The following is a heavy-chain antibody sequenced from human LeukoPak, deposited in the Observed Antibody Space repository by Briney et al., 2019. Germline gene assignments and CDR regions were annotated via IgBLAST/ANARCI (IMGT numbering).Heavy chain of an antibody. CDR2: IYYSGST. J-gene: IGHJ4*02. D-gene: IGHD6-13*01. Sequence: SETLSLTCTVSGGSISSYYWSWIRQPPGKGLEWIGYIYYSGSTDYNPSLKSRVTISVDTSKNQFSLKLSSVTAADTAVYYCASLPVGAAAGSRSFDYWGQGTLVTVSS. CDR1: GGSISSYY. V-gene: IGHV4-59*08. CDR3: ASLPVGAAAGSRSFDY.